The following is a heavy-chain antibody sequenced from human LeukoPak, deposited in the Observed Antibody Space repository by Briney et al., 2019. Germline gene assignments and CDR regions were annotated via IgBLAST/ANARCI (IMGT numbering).Heavy chain of an antibody. V-gene: IGHV3-7*01. D-gene: IGHD6-13*01. J-gene: IGHJ4*02. CDR2: IKKDGSET. CDR1: GFIFSNYW. CDR3: ARDRGLGSSAWYFPLDF. Sequence: GGSLRLSSAASGFIFSNYWMSWVRQVPGKGLEWVGNIKKDGSETYYVDSVKGRFIISRDNAKNSLFLQMNSLRAEDTAVYYCARDRGLGSSAWYFPLDFWGQGTLVTVSS.